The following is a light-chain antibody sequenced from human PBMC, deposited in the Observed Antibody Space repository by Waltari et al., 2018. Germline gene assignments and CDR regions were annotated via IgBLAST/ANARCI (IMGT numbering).Light chain of an antibody. J-gene: IGKJ2*03. CDR2: ATS. CDR1: HDISNH. V-gene: IGKV1-33*01. Sequence: DIQMTQSPSSLSASVGDRVTITCQASHDISNHLNWYQQKPGKAPKLLIYATSSLERGVPSKFSGSGSGTDFAFAISSLQPDDIATYYCQQSDNLPPYSFGQGTKLEIK. CDR3: QQSDNLPPYS.